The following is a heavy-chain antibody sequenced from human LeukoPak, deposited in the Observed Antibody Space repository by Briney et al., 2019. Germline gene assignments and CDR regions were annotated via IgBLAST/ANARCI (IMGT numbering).Heavy chain of an antibody. Sequence: SVKVSSKASGGTFSSYAISWVRQAPGQGLEWMGRIIPILGIANYAQKFQGRVTITADKSTSTAYMELSSLRFEDTAVYYYSSLSSKYYSGGSCYSGFWGQGTLVTVSS. J-gene: IGHJ4*02. CDR3: SSLSSKYYSGGSCYSGF. D-gene: IGHD2-15*01. V-gene: IGHV1-69*04. CDR2: IIPILGIA. CDR1: GGTFSSYA.